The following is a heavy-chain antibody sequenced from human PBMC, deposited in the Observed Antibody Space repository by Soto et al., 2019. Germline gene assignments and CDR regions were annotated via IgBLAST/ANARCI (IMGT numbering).Heavy chain of an antibody. D-gene: IGHD6-13*01. V-gene: IGHV3-33*01. J-gene: IGHJ6*02. Sequence: PVGSLRLSCAASGFTFSSYGMHWVRQAPGKGLEWVAVIWYDGSNKYYADSVKGRFTISRDNSKNTLYLQMNSLRAEDTAVYYCARDSAAGYYGMDVWGQGTTVTVSS. CDR1: GFTFSSYG. CDR2: IWYDGSNK. CDR3: ARDSAAGYYGMDV.